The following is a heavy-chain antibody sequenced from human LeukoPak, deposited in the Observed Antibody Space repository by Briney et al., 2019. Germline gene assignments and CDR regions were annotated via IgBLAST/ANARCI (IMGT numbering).Heavy chain of an antibody. CDR1: GFTFSSYG. D-gene: IGHD2-2*01. V-gene: IGHV3-33*08. CDR2: IWYDGSNK. J-gene: IGHJ3*02. CDR3: AREGYCSSTSCYASDAFDI. Sequence: PGGSLRLSCAASGFTFSSYGMHWVRQAPGKGLEWVAVIWYDGSNKYYADSVKGRFTISRDNSKNTLYLQMNSLRAEDTAVYYCAREGYCSSTSCYASDAFDIWGQGTMVTVSS.